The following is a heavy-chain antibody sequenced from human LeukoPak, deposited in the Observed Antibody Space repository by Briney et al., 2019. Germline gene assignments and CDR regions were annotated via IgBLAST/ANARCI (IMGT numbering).Heavy chain of an antibody. D-gene: IGHD6-19*01. Sequence: GGSLRLSCAASGFTFSSYAMSWVRQAPGKGLEWVSAISGCGGSTYYADSVKGQFTISRDNSKNTLYLQMNSLRAEDTAVYYCAKAVAGTYDYWGQGTLVTVFS. CDR1: GFTFSSYA. V-gene: IGHV3-23*01. CDR2: ISGCGGST. J-gene: IGHJ4*02. CDR3: AKAVAGTYDY.